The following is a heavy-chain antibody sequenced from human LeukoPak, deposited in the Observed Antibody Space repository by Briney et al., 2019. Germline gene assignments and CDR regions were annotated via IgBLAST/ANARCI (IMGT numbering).Heavy chain of an antibody. V-gene: IGHV4-39*01. J-gene: IGHJ4*02. CDR1: GGSVSSDTYY. CDR2: IYYSGST. D-gene: IGHD5-18*01. Sequence: SETLSLTCAVSGGSVSSDTYYWHWIRRSPGKGLEWIGSIYYSGSTYYNPSLKSRVTISVDTSKNQFSLKLSSVTAADTAMYYCARPIQLWSYFDYWGQGILVTVSS. CDR3: ARPIQLWSYFDY.